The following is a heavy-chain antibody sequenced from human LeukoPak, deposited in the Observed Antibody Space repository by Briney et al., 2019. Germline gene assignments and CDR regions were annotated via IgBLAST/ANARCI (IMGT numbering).Heavy chain of an antibody. CDR3: ARSLRGYLPY. CDR1: GFTFSNAW. J-gene: IGHJ4*02. V-gene: IGHV4-4*02. Sequence: GSLRLSCAASGFTFSNAWMNWVRQPPGKGLEWIGEIYHSGSTNYNPSLKSRVTISVDKSKNQSSLKLSSVTAADTAVYYCARSLRGYLPYWGQGTLVTVSS. D-gene: IGHD3-22*01. CDR2: IYHSGST.